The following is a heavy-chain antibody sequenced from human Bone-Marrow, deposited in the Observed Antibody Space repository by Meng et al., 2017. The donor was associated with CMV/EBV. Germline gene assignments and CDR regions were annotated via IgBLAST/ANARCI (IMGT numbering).Heavy chain of an antibody. CDR2: ISATGSYI. V-gene: IGHV3-21*01. Sequence: GGSPRLSCAASGFTFDTYSMNWVRQAPGKGLEWVSSISATGSYIHYADSLKGRFTISRDNAKNSLSPQLNSLRAEDTAVYYCAREYSYGPFDYWGQGMLVTFSS. D-gene: IGHD5-18*01. CDR3: AREYSYGPFDY. CDR1: GFTFDTYS. J-gene: IGHJ4*02.